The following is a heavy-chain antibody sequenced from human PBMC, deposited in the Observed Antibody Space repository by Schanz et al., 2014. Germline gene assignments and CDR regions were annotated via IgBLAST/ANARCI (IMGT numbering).Heavy chain of an antibody. J-gene: IGHJ6*02. V-gene: IGHV3-23*01. D-gene: IGHD6-6*01. CDR2: ISGSGGST. CDR3: AKVWKDHQITGRPGWSDGMDV. CDR1: GSTFSSYP. Sequence: EVQLFESGGGLVQPGGSLRLSCAASGSTFSSYPMNWVRQAPGKGLECVSTISGSGGSTYYTDSVKGRFTISRDNSRNTVYLQMNSLRADDTAVYYCAKVWKDHQITGRPGWSDGMDVWGQGTTVTVSS.